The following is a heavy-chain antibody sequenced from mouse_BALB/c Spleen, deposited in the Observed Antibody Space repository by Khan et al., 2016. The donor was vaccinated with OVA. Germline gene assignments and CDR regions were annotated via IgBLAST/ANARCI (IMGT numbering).Heavy chain of an antibody. CDR3: ARQPYYHYNIMDY. D-gene: IGHD2-10*01. Sequence: QVQLKESGPGLVAPSQSLSITCTISGFSLTNYGVHWVRQPPGKGLEWLVVIWNDGNTAYNSALKSRLTISKDNSKSQVFLKMHSLQTDDTAMYFCARQPYYHYNIMDYWGQGTSVTVSS. CDR1: GFSLTNYG. CDR2: IWNDGNT. V-gene: IGHV2-6-1*01. J-gene: IGHJ4*01.